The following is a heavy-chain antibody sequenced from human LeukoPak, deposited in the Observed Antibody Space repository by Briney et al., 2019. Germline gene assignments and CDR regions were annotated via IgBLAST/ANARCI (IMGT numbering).Heavy chain of an antibody. J-gene: IGHJ4*02. Sequence: AGGSLRLSCAASGFTFSSYAMSWVRQAPGKGLEWVSAISGSGGSTYYADSVKGRFTISRDNSKNTLYLQMNSLRAEDTAVYYCAKDLALLKPAYYFDYWGQGTLVTVSS. CDR2: ISGSGGST. CDR1: GFTFSSYA. D-gene: IGHD1-14*01. V-gene: IGHV3-23*01. CDR3: AKDLALLKPAYYFDY.